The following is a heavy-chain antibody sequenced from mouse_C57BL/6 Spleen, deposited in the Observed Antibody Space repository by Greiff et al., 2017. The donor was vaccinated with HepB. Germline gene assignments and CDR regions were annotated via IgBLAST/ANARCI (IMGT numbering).Heavy chain of an antibody. D-gene: IGHD2-3*01. Sequence: VQLQQSGPELVKPGASVKISCKASGYAFSSSWMNWVKQRPGKGLEWIGRIYPGDGDTNYNGKFKGKATLTADKSSSTAYMQLSSLTSEDSAVYFCAIIYDGYSYYFDYWGQGTTLTVSS. CDR2: IYPGDGDT. V-gene: IGHV1-82*01. J-gene: IGHJ2*01. CDR1: GYAFSSSW. CDR3: AIIYDGYSYYFDY.